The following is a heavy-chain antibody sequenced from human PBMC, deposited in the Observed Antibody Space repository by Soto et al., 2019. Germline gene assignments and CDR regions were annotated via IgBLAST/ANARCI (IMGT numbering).Heavy chain of an antibody. CDR3: ARDGLPDDFRSGGYRFDT. J-gene: IGHJ5*02. Sequence: PGGSLRLSCAASGFTFSTFALHWVRQAPGEGLEWVALISHDGRIEKYADSVKGRFTISRDNSKNTLYMQMDSLRLEDTGVYYCARDGLPDDFRSGGYRFDTWGQGTQVAVSS. V-gene: IGHV3-30-3*01. CDR2: ISHDGRIE. CDR1: GFTFSTFA. D-gene: IGHD3-3*01.